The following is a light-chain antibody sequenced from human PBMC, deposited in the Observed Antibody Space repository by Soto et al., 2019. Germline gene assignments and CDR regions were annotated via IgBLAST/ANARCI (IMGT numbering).Light chain of an antibody. CDR3: QQRSTWPPS. Sequence: VLTQSPGTLSLSPGERATLSCRASQSVSSSYLAWYHQKPGQAPRLLIYDASDRAPGIPVRFSGSGSGTDLTITISSPEPEDFAVDYCQQRSTWPPSFGPGTKVDIK. CDR2: DAS. J-gene: IGKJ3*01. V-gene: IGKV3D-20*02. CDR1: QSVSSSY.